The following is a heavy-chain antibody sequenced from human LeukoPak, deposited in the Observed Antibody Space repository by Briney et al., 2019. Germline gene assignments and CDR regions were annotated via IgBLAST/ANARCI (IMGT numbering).Heavy chain of an antibody. CDR2: ISDSADST. J-gene: IGHJ4*02. V-gene: IGHV3-23*01. D-gene: IGHD2-21*01. CDR3: TKISGDWK. Sequence: GGSLRLSCSASGFTFGSSAMSWVRQAPGKGLEWILAISDSADSTYYAESVKGRFTISRDNSKNTLYLQMNSLRAGDTAVYYCTKISGDWKWGQGTLVTVSS. CDR1: GFTFGSSA.